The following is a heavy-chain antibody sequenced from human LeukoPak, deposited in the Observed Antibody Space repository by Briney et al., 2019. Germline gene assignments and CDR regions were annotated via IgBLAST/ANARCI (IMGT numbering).Heavy chain of an antibody. CDR2: IIPVFHTA. CDR3: ARDYNFDSSPYDDGLDI. CDR1: GESFSSHG. D-gene: IGHD3-22*01. Sequence: SVKVSCKTSGESFSSHGISWVRQAPGQGLEWMGGIIPVFHTAKYAQNFQDRLTITTDASTDTVYMELSSLRSEDTAVYYCARDYNFDSSPYDDGLDIWGQGTMVTVSS. J-gene: IGHJ3*02. V-gene: IGHV1-69*05.